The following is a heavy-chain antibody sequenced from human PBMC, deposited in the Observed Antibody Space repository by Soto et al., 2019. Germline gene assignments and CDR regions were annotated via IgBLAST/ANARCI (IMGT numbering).Heavy chain of an antibody. D-gene: IGHD1-26*01. V-gene: IGHV3-30-3*01. CDR2: IAYDGNNS. Sequence: QGQLVESGGGVVQPGTSLRLSCAASGFSFSTSALHWVRQAPGKGLDWVAVIAYDGNNSDHADSVKGRFTTSRDNSKNSLYLQMNSPRLEDTAVYYCAREALGPTTWDAFDIWGQGTTVTVSS. CDR3: AREALGPTTWDAFDI. J-gene: IGHJ3*02. CDR1: GFSFSTSA.